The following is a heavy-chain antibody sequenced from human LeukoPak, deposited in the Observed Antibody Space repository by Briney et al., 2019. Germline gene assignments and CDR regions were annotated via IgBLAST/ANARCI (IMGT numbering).Heavy chain of an antibody. Sequence: GGSLRLSCAASGFTFSSYAMSWVRQAPGKGLEWVSAISGSGGSTYYADSVKGRFTISRDNSKNTLYLQMNSLKTEDTAVYYCTTELHYYDSSGYLNFDYWGQGTLVTVSS. J-gene: IGHJ4*02. V-gene: IGHV3-23*01. CDR3: TTELHYYDSSGYLNFDY. CDR1: GFTFSSYA. D-gene: IGHD3-22*01. CDR2: ISGSGGST.